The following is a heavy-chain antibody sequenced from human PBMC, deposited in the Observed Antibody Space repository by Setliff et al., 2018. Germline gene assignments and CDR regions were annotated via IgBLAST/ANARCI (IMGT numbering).Heavy chain of an antibody. D-gene: IGHD2-2*01. Sequence: SETLSLTCTVSGGSIGPHYWSWIRQAPGKGLEWIGHIFYRDTAKYNPSLESRAAISVDSSKNQFSLRLSSVTAADTAVYYCAVCRYQVPYNYWGQGSLVTVSS. CDR2: IFYRDTA. J-gene: IGHJ4*02. CDR3: AVCRYQVPYNY. V-gene: IGHV4-59*08. CDR1: GGSIGPHY.